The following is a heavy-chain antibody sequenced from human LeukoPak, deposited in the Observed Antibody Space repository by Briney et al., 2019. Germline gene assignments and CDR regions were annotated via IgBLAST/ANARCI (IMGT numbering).Heavy chain of an antibody. J-gene: IGHJ4*02. V-gene: IGHV3-23*01. D-gene: IGHD3-22*01. CDR2: LYPSGGTT. CDR1: GFTFSNLV. Sequence: GGSLRFYCAASGFTFSNLVMNWVRQAPAKGLAWVSTLYPSGGTTYYADSVKDRFTISRDNFKNTLYLQMDRLRVEDSAVYYCVRDGDIVVVITFDYWGQGTMVTVSS. CDR3: VRDGDIVVVITFDY.